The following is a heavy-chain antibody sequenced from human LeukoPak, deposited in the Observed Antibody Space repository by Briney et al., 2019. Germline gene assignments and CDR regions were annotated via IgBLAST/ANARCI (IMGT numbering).Heavy chain of an antibody. CDR1: GGSISSSGYY. V-gene: IGHV4-39*01. CDR2: IYYSGST. J-gene: IGHJ4*02. D-gene: IGHD2-15*01. CDR3: AGLGVVVDANQIEY. Sequence: SETLSLPCTVSGGSISSSGYYLGWIRQPPGKGLEWIGIIYYSGSTHYNPSPKTRDTISLDTPKHQFSLKLSSITASHPPVLYCAGLGVVVDANQIEYWGQGTLVTVSA.